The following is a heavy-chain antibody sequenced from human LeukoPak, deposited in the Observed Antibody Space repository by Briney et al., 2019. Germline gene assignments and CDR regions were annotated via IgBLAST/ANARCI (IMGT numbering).Heavy chain of an antibody. Sequence: GGSLRLSCAASGFTFSSYAMHWVRQAPGKGLEWVAVISYDGSNKYYADSVKGRFTISRDNSKNTLYLQMNSLRAEDTAVYYCARSDYWGQGTLVTV. CDR1: GFTFSSYA. CDR3: ARSDY. J-gene: IGHJ4*02. CDR2: ISYDGSNK. V-gene: IGHV3-30-3*01.